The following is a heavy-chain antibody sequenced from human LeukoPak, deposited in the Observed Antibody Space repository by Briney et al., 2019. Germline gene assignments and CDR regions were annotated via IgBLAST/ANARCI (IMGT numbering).Heavy chain of an antibody. CDR3: AIMHPYYDGSGYWVQ. CDR1: GFTFSSYA. V-gene: IGHV3-23*01. CDR2: ISTSGGSS. Sequence: GWSLRLSCAASGFTFSSYAMSWVRQAPGKGLERVSGISTSGGSSSYADSVKGRFTISRDNPRNTLYMQMNSLRAEDTALYYCAIMHPYYDGSGYWVQWGQGTLVTVSS. J-gene: IGHJ4*02. D-gene: IGHD3-22*01.